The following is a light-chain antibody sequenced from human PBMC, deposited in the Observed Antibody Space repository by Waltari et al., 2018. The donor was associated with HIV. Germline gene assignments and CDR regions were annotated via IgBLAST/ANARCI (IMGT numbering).Light chain of an antibody. CDR2: LGA. CDR1: QSLLHSNGHNY. J-gene: IGKJ1*01. V-gene: IGKV2-28*01. Sequence: DIVMTQSPLSLPVTPGEPASISCRSSQSLLHSNGHNYLDLYLLKPGQSPLLLIYLGANRACGVPGGFSGSGSGTDFILKVSRVEAEDVGDYYAMQVRQPRPWTFGQGTKVEIK. CDR3: MQVRQPRPWT.